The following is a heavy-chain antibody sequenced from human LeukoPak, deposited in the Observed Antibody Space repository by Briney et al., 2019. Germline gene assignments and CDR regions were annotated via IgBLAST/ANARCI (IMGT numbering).Heavy chain of an antibody. CDR3: ARDQSGYYYDSSGQIYFDY. CDR1: GFTFDDYG. Sequence: GGSLRLSCAASGFTFDDYGMSWVRQAPGKGLEWVSGINWNGGSTGYADSVKGRFTISRDNAKNSLYLQMNSLRAEDTALYYCARDQSGYYYDSSGQIYFDYWGQGTLVTVSS. CDR2: INWNGGST. V-gene: IGHV3-20*04. J-gene: IGHJ4*02. D-gene: IGHD3-22*01.